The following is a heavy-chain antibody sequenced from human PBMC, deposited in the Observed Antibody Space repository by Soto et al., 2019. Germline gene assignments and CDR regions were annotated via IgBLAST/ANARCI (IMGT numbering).Heavy chain of an antibody. D-gene: IGHD4-17*01. V-gene: IGHV3-30*18. CDR1: GFTFSSYG. Sequence: PGGSLRLSCAASGFTFSSYGMHWVRQAPGKGLEWVAVISYDGSNKYYADSVKGRFTISRDNSKNTLHLQMNSLRAEDTAVYYCAKESSRRVDYRALRGYWGRGPRVA. J-gene: IGHJ4*02. CDR3: AKESSRRVDYRALRGY. CDR2: ISYDGSNK.